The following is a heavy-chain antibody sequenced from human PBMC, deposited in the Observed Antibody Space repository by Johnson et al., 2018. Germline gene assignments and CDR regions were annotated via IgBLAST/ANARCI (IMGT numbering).Heavy chain of an antibody. CDR1: GFTFGDYA. V-gene: IGHV3-49*03. D-gene: IGHD3-22*01. CDR2: IRSKSYGGTT. J-gene: IGHJ1*01. CDR3: SRPYGSSGYYPRDLQH. Sequence: VQLVQSGGGLVQPGRSLRLSCTASGFTFGDYAMSWFRQAPGKGLEWVGFIRSKSYGGTTEYAASVKGRFTISRDDSKSIAYLQMNSLKTEDTAVYYCSRPYGSSGYYPRDLQHGGQGTLVTVSS.